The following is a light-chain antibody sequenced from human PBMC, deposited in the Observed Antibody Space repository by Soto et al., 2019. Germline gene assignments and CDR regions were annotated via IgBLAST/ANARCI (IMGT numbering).Light chain of an antibody. Sequence: DIQMTQSPSTLSASVGDRVTITCRASQSISSWLAWYQQNPGKAPKLLIYKASSLESGVPSRFSGSGSGTEFTLTISSLQPDDFATYYCQQYNSSPTFGQGTKVESK. CDR1: QSISSW. CDR2: KAS. V-gene: IGKV1-5*03. J-gene: IGKJ1*01. CDR3: QQYNSSPT.